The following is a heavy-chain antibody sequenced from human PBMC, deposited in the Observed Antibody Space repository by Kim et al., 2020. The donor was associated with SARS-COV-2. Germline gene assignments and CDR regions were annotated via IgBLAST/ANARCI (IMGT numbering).Heavy chain of an antibody. J-gene: IGHJ4*02. CDR1: GFAFNDYH. CDR2: IWYDGSNK. D-gene: IGHD3-10*01. CDR3: AKGQAVRGVIPFDY. Sequence: GGSLRLSCAASGFAFNDYHMHWVRQAQGKGLEWVAVIWYDGSNKHYADSVKGRFTISRDNSKNTLYLQMNSLRAEDTAVYYCAKGQAVRGVIPFDYWGQGTLVTVSS. V-gene: IGHV3-33*06.